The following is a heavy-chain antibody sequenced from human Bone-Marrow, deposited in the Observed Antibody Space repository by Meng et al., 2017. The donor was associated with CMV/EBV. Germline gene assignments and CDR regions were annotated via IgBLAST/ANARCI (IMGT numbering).Heavy chain of an antibody. CDR3: ARDSMEWELLGADY. CDR2: IWYDGSNK. V-gene: IGHV3-33*01. D-gene: IGHD1-26*01. CDR1: GFTFSSYG. J-gene: IGHJ4*02. Sequence: GESLKISCAASGFTFSSYGMHWVRQAPGEGLEWVAVIWYDGSNKYYADSVKGRFTISRDNSKNTLYLQMNSLRAEDTAVYYCARDSMEWELLGADYWGQGTRVTVSS.